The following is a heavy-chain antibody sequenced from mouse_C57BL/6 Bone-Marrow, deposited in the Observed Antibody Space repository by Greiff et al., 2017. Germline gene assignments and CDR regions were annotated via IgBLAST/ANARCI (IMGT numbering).Heavy chain of an antibody. Sequence: VQLQQSGAELVRPGSSVKMSCKTSGYTFTSYGINWVKQRPGQGLDWIGNISSGNGYTAYNEKFKGKATLTSDTSSSTAYMQLSRLTSKDSAIYSWARELAYYEWYFDCGGTGTTFTVSS. CDR3: ARELAYYEWYFDC. CDR2: ISSGNGYT. V-gene: IGHV1-58*01. J-gene: IGHJ1*03. CDR1: GYTFTSYG. D-gene: IGHD1-1*01.